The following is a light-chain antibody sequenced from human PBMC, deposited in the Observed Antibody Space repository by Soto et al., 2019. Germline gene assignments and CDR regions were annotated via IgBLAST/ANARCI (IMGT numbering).Light chain of an antibody. J-gene: IGLJ2*01. CDR1: NSNIGSNS. CDR2: SNN. CDR3: SAWADSLVVV. V-gene: IGLV1-44*01. Sequence: QSVLTQPPSASGTPGQTVTITCSGSNSNIGSNSVNWFQHLPGAVPKLLIFSNNQRPSGVPDRFSGSKSGTSASLAISGLQTEDESDYYCSAWADSLVVVFGGGTK.